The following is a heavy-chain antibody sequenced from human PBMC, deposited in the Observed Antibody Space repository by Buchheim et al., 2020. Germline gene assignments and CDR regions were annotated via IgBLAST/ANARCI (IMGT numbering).Heavy chain of an antibody. CDR3: AREEKDSSSWYWGYYYGMDV. J-gene: IGHJ6*02. Sequence: QVQLVQSGAEVKKPGASVKVSCKASGYTFTSYDINWVRQAPGQGLEWMGWMKPNSGNTGYAQRFQGRVTMTRDISISTAYMELTSLRFDDTAVYYCAREEKDSSSWYWGYYYGMDVWGQGTT. V-gene: IGHV1-8*01. CDR1: GYTFTSYD. CDR2: MKPNSGNT. D-gene: IGHD6-13*01.